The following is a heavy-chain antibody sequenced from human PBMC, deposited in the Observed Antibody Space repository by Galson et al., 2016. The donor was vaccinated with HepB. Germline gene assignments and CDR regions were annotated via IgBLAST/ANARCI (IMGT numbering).Heavy chain of an antibody. D-gene: IGHD3-16*02. CDR2: ISSNGGTT. CDR1: GFTFRNYA. J-gene: IGHJ4*02. V-gene: IGHV3-64D*09. Sequence: SLRLSCAASGFTFRNYAMQWVRQAPGKGLEYVSAISSNGGTTYYADSVKGRFTISRDNSKNTLYLQMSSLRPEDTALFCCVKEMGYYDYVGGIYHYYFDPWGQGSLVTVSS. CDR3: VKEMGYYDYVGGIYHYYFDP.